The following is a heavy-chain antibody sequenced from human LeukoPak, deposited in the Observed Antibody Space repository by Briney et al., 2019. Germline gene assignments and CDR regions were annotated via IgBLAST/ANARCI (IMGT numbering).Heavy chain of an antibody. J-gene: IGHJ1*01. CDR2: IYYSGST. D-gene: IGHD2-21*01. CDR1: GGSISSGDYY. V-gene: IGHV4-61*08. Sequence: SQTLSLTCTVSGGSISSGDYYWSWIRQPPGKGLEWIGYIYYSGSTNYNPSLKSRVTISVDTSKNQFSLKLSSVTAADTAVYYCARDGRGGGYFQHWGQGTLVTVSS. CDR3: ARDGRGGGYFQH.